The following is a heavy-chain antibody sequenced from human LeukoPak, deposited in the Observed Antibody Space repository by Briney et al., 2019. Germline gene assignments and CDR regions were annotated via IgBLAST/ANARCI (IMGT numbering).Heavy chain of an antibody. Sequence: GGSLRLSCAVSGFIVSSNYMTWVRQAPGKGLDGVAIIYSGCYTYSADSVKGRFTISRDSFKNTLYLKMNSLRPEDTAVYYCARVVPAATPWFDPWGQGPLVTVSS. CDR2: IYSGCYT. D-gene: IGHD2-2*01. CDR1: GFIVSSNY. J-gene: IGHJ5*02. CDR3: ARVVPAATPWFDP. V-gene: IGHV3-66*01.